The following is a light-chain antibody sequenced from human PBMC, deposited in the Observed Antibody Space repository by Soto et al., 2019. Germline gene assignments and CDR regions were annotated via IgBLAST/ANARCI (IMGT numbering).Light chain of an antibody. V-gene: IGLV1-51*01. CDR3: GTWDSSLSEYV. CDR2: EDY. CDR1: SSNIGNSY. J-gene: IGLJ1*01. Sequence: QSVLTQPPSVSAAPGQKVTISCSGSSSNIGNSYVSWYEQLPGTAPKLLIYEDYKRPSGIPDRFPASKSGTSATLGITGLQTGDEADYFCGTWDSSLSEYVFGAGTKVTVL.